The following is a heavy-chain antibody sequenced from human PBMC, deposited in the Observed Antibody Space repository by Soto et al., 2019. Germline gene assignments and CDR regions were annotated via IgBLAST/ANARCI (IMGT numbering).Heavy chain of an antibody. CDR2: VIAGNGNT. V-gene: IGHV1-3*01. CDR1: GHTFTTYA. CDR3: ARGFSNGPDWSAFDF. J-gene: IGHJ3*01. Sequence: QVQVVQSGSEVKEAGDAVRISCKTSGHTFTTYAFHWVRQAPGQGFEWMGWVIAGNGNTKHSGKFQGRVTLTRDISTTTVYMDLSNLRSEDSAVYLCARGFSNGPDWSAFDFWGQGTTVSVSS. D-gene: IGHD2-21*01.